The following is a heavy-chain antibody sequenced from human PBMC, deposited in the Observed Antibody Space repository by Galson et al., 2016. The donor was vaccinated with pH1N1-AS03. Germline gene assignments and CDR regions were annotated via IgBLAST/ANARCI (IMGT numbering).Heavy chain of an antibody. CDR2: IIPIFGTA. D-gene: IGHD4-11*01. Sequence: SVKVSCKASGGTFNSYAISWVRQAPGQGLEWMGGIIPIFGTANNAQKFQGRVPISADESTRKAYMELSSLRAEDTDVYYCARDGGYSNPSPMGYFDYWGQGTLVTVSS. CDR1: GGTFNSYA. CDR3: ARDGGYSNPSPMGYFDY. V-gene: IGHV1-69*13. J-gene: IGHJ4*02.